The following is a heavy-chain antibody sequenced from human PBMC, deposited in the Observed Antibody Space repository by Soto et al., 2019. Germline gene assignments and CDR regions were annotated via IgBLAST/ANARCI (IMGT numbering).Heavy chain of an antibody. CDR2: IIPIFGTA. D-gene: IGHD5-18*01. J-gene: IGHJ6*02. V-gene: IGHV1-69*06. CDR1: GGTFSSYA. Sequence: QVQLVQSGAEVKKPGSSVKVSCKASGGTFSSYAISWVRQAPGQGLEWMGGIIPIFGTANYAQKFQGRVTITADKSTSTAYMELSSLRSEDTAVYYCARELNHDVDTVMVDYYYYGMDVWGQGTTVTVSS. CDR3: ARELNHDVDTVMVDYYYYGMDV.